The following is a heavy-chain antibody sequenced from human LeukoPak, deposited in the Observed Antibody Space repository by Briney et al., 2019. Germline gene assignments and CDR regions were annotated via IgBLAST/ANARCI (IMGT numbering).Heavy chain of an antibody. Sequence: ASVKVSCKASGYSFTSYGFTWVRRAPGQGLEWMGWVSAYDGSTNYAQKIRGRVTMTTDESKNTVYMELRSLRFDDTAVYYCARGGRDGMYVWGQGTTVTVSS. V-gene: IGHV1-18*01. CDR1: GYSFTSYG. CDR2: VSAYDGST. D-gene: IGHD3-16*01. CDR3: ARGGRDGMYV. J-gene: IGHJ6*02.